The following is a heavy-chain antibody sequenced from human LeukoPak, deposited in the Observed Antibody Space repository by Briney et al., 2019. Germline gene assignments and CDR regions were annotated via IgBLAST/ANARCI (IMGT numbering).Heavy chain of an antibody. Sequence: GGSLRLSCAASGFTFSTSGMDWVRQAPGKGLEWVAVIWFDGSNKHYADSVKGRFTISRDNSKNTLYLQMNSLRAEDTAVYYCAREGVRDAFDIWGQGTMVTVSS. CDR2: IWFDGSNK. CDR1: GFTFSTSG. V-gene: IGHV3-33*01. J-gene: IGHJ3*02. D-gene: IGHD2-8*01. CDR3: AREGVRDAFDI.